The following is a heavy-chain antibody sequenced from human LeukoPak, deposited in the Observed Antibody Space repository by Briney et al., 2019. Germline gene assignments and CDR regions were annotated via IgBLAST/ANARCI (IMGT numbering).Heavy chain of an antibody. D-gene: IGHD1-1*01. CDR1: GGSISSSSYY. CDR2: IYYSGST. V-gene: IGHV4-39*01. CDR3: ARHRRPLPYPHRSTTGTTPQADY. J-gene: IGHJ4*02. Sequence: PSETLSLTCTVSGGSISSSSYYWGWIRQRPGKGLEWIGSIYYSGSTYYNPSLKSRVTISVDTSKNQFSLKLSSVTAADTAVYYCARHRRPLPYPHRSTTGTTPQADYWGQGTLVTVSS.